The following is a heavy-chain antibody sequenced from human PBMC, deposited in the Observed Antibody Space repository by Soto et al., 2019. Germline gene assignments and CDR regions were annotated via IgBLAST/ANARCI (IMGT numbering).Heavy chain of an antibody. CDR3: ARQQITGTYNWFDP. CDR1: GGSISSGGYS. Sequence: SETLSLTCAVSGGSISSGGYSWSWIRQPPGKGLEWIGYIYHSGSTYYNPSLKSRVTISVDRSKNQFSLKLSSVTAADTAVYYCARQQITGTYNWFDPWGHGTLVTVSS. V-gene: IGHV4-30-2*01. CDR2: IYHSGST. J-gene: IGHJ5*02. D-gene: IGHD1-7*01.